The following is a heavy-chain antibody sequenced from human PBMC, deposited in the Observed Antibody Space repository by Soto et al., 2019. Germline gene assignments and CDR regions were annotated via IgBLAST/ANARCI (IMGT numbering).Heavy chain of an antibody. J-gene: IGHJ4*02. CDR3: STRNTETYFIDY. CDR2: IYYSGTT. Sequence: SETLSLTCTVSGGSVSSNNYYWGWIRQAPGRGLEWISTIYYSGTTYYNPSLMSRVTISVDTSKNQFSLRLSSVAPADTAVYYCSTRNTETYFIDYWGQGTLVTVSS. V-gene: IGHV4-39*01. D-gene: IGHD1-26*01. CDR1: GGSVSSNNYY.